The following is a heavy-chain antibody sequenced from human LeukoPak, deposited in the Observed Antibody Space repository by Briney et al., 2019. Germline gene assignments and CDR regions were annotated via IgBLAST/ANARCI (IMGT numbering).Heavy chain of an antibody. D-gene: IGHD6-19*01. Sequence: SETLSLTCTVSGGSISSYYWSWIRQPPGKGLEWIGYIYYSGSTNYNPSLKSRVTISVDTSKNQFSLKLTSVTAADTAVYYCATRAEAVAGTWFDPWGQGTLVTVSS. V-gene: IGHV4-59*12. CDR1: GGSISSYY. CDR2: IYYSGST. J-gene: IGHJ5*02. CDR3: ATRAEAVAGTWFDP.